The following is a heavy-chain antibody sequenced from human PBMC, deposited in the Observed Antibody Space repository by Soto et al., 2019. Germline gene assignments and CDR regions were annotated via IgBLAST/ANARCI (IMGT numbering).Heavy chain of an antibody. CDR2: INPNGGST. J-gene: IGHJ4*02. Sequence: ASVKVSCKTSGYIFINYYIHWVRQAPGQGLERIGIINPNGGSTNYAQKFRGRVTMARDTSTSTVYMELSSLRSDDTAVYYCGRGGGFSHSNFGYWGQGTLVTVSS. V-gene: IGHV1-46*01. CDR3: GRGGGFSHSNFGY. D-gene: IGHD5-18*01. CDR1: GYIFINYY.